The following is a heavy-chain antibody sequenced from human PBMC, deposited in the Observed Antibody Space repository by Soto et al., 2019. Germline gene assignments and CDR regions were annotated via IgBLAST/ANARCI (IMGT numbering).Heavy chain of an antibody. CDR2: IWYDGSNK. J-gene: IGHJ6*02. CDR1: GFTFSSYG. V-gene: IGHV3-33*01. D-gene: IGHD6-13*01. Sequence: GGSLRLSCAASGFTFSSYGMHWVRQAPGKGLEWVAIIWYDGSNKYYADSVKGRFTISRDNSKNTLYLQMNSLRAEDTAVYYCARDHSGSWYTGYGMDVWGQGTTVTVSS. CDR3: ARDHSGSWYTGYGMDV.